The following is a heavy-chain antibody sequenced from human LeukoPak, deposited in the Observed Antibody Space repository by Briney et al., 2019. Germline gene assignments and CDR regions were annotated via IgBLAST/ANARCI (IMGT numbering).Heavy chain of an antibody. D-gene: IGHD5-18*01. CDR2: INHSGST. Sequence: PSETLSLTCAVYGGSFSGYYWSWIRQPPGKGLEWIGEINHSGSTNYNPSLKSRVTISVDTSKNQFSLKLSSVTAADTAVYYCARMGRRYSYGPIDYWDQGTLVAVSS. CDR1: GGSFSGYY. CDR3: ARMGRRYSYGPIDY. V-gene: IGHV4-34*01. J-gene: IGHJ4*02.